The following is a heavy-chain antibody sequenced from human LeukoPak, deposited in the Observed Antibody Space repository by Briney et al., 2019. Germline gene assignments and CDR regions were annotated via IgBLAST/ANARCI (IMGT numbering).Heavy chain of an antibody. CDR3: ARDRRLTFGGVIVPFDY. V-gene: IGHV3-48*03. J-gene: IGHJ4*02. D-gene: IGHD3-16*02. Sequence: PGGSLRLFCADSGFTFSSYEMNWVRQAPGKGLEWVSYISSSGDTIYYADSVKGRFTISRDNAKNSLYLQMNSLRAEDTGLYYCARDRRLTFGGVIVPFDYWGQGTPVTVSS. CDR2: ISSSGDTI. CDR1: GFTFSSYE.